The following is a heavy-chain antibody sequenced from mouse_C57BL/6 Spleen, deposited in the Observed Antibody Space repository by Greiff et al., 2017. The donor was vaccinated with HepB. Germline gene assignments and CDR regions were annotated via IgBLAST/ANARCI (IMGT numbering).Heavy chain of an antibody. J-gene: IGHJ3*01. CDR2: FHPYNDDT. CDR1: GYTFTTYP. Sequence: VQVVESGAELVKPGASVKMSCKASGYTFTTYPIEWMKQNHGKSLEWIGNFHPYNDDTKYNEKFKGKATLTVEKSSSTVYLELSRLTSDDSAVYYCARGPDYYDYDAWFAYWGQGTLVTVSA. D-gene: IGHD2-4*01. V-gene: IGHV1-47*01. CDR3: ARGPDYYDYDAWFAY.